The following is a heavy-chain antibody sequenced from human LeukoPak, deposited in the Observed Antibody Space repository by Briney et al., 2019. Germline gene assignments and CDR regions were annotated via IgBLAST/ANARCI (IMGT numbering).Heavy chain of an antibody. J-gene: IGHJ6*03. D-gene: IGHD3-10*01. CDR3: AKGGPRYYYYYYMDV. V-gene: IGHV3-43D*03. CDR1: GFTLDGYA. Sequence: AGGSLRLSCAASGFTLDGYAMQLVRQAPGKGLEWVSLISWDGGSTYYADSVKGRFTISRDNGKNSLYLQMNSLRAEDTALYYCAKGGPRYYYYYYMDVWGKGTTVTVSS. CDR2: ISWDGGST.